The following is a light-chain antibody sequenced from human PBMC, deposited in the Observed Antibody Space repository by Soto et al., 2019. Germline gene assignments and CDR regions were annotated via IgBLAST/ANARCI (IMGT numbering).Light chain of an antibody. V-gene: IGKV1-9*01. J-gene: IGKJ5*01. CDR3: QNLSDYPIT. Sequence: DIQMTQSPSFLSASIGDRVTITCRASQGISSYLAWYQQKPGKAPKFLIYAATTLHSGVPSRFSGSGSGAEFTLTISSLQPEDFATYYCQNLSDYPITFGQGTRLEIK. CDR1: QGISSY. CDR2: AAT.